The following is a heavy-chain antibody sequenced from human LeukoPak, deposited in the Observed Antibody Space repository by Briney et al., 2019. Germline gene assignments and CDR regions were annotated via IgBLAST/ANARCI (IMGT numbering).Heavy chain of an antibody. CDR2: ISGSGGST. CDR3: ARGRAAGYYFDY. J-gene: IGHJ4*02. CDR1: GFTFSSYA. D-gene: IGHD6-13*01. V-gene: IGHV3-23*01. Sequence: GGSLRLSCAASGFTFSSYAMSWVRQAPGKGLEWVSAISGSGGSTYYADSVKGRFTISRDNSKNTLYLQMNSLRAEDTAVYYCARGRAAGYYFDYWGQGTLVTVSS.